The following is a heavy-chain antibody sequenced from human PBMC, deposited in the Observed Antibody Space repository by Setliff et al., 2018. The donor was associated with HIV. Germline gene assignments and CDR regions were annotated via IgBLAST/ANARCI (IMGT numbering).Heavy chain of an antibody. CDR3: ARRGNLLEGRQLDS. J-gene: IGHJ4*02. CDR1: GFTFSSYP. CDR2: ISDGGGAA. D-gene: IGHD1-1*01. Sequence: GGSLRLSCAASGFTFSSYPMSWVRQSPGKGLEWVSAISDGGGAADYADSVKGRFTISRDNSRNTLYLQMNSLRAEDTALYFCARRGNLLEGRQLDSWGQGTLVTVSS. V-gene: IGHV3-23*01.